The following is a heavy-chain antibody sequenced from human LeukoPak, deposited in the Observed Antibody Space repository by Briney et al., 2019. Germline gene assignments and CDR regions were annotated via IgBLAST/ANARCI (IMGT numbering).Heavy chain of an antibody. CDR1: GGSVSSGSDY. CDR3: ARVGVVPAAIPDGFDI. V-gene: IGHV3-23*01. D-gene: IGHD2-2*01. CDR2: ISGSGGST. J-gene: IGHJ3*02. Sequence: ETLSLTCTVSGGSVSSGSDYWSWDRQAPGKGLEWVSAISGSGGSTYYADSVKGRFTISRDNSKNTLYLQMNSLTAEDTAVYYCARVGVVPAAIPDGFDIWGQGTMVTVSS.